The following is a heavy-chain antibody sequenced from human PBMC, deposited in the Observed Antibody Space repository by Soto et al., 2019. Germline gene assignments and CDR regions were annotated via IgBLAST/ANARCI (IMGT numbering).Heavy chain of an antibody. CDR3: ATAYSYYYYGMEG. Sequence: ASVKVSCKASGYTFTGYYMHWVRQAPGQGLEWMGWINPNSGGTNYAQKFQGWVTMTRDTSISTAYMELSRLRSDDTAVYYCATAYSYYYYGMEGWGQGTRGTVSS. V-gene: IGHV1-2*04. CDR2: INPNSGGT. D-gene: IGHD1-26*01. J-gene: IGHJ6*01. CDR1: GYTFTGYY.